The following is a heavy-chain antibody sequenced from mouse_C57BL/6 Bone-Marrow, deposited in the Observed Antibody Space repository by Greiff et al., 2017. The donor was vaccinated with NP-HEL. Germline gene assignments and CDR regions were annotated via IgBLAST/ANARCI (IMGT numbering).Heavy chain of an antibody. D-gene: IGHD2-3*01. CDR3: ASLGGYYFY. Sequence: VQGVESGPGLVAPSQSLSITCTVSGFSLTSYGVDWVRQSPGKGLEWLGVIWGVGSTNYNSALKSRLSISKDNSKSQVFLKMNSLQTDDTAMYYCASLGGYYFYWGQGTLVTVSA. CDR1: GFSLTSYG. J-gene: IGHJ3*01. V-gene: IGHV2-6*01. CDR2: IWGVGST.